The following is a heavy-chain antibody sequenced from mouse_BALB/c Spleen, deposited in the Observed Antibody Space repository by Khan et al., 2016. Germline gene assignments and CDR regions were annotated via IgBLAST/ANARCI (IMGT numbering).Heavy chain of an antibody. D-gene: IGHD1-1*01. J-gene: IGHJ3*01. CDR2: INTYTGEP. CDR1: GYTFTNYG. Sequence: QIQLVQSGPELKKPGETVRISCKASGYTFTNYGMNWVKQAPGKGLKWMGWINTYTGEPTYADDFKGRFAFSLETSASTAYLQINNLKNEDTATCCCARPVYGSSRGFAYWGQGTLVTVSA. CDR3: ARPVYGSSRGFAY. V-gene: IGHV9-3-1*01.